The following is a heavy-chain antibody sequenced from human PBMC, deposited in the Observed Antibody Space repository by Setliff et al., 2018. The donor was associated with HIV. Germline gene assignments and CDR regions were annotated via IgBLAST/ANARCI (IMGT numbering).Heavy chain of an antibody. V-gene: IGHV4-59*01. Sequence: PSETLSLTCAVSGYSISSDYWSWIRQPPGKGLEWIGYIYYSGSTNYNPSLKSRVAISVATSKNQFSLKLNSVTTADTAVYYCARSRTSSGYYGVTGYGMDVWGQGTTVTVSS. J-gene: IGHJ6*02. D-gene: IGHD3-22*01. CDR1: GYSISSDY. CDR2: IYYSGST. CDR3: ARSRTSSGYYGVTGYGMDV.